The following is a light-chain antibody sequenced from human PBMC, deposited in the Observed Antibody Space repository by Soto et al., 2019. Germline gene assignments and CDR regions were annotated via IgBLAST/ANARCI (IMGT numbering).Light chain of an antibody. V-gene: IGKV1-5*03. J-gene: IGKJ3*01. Sequence: DIQVTQSPSTLSASVGDRVTITCRVSQAIKSWLAWYQQKPGKAPKLLISKESTLESGVPSRFSGTESGTEVNLTITSLQPDDLAVYYCHQYSTYREFTFGAGTKVDLK. CDR3: HQYSTYREFT. CDR2: KES. CDR1: QAIKSW.